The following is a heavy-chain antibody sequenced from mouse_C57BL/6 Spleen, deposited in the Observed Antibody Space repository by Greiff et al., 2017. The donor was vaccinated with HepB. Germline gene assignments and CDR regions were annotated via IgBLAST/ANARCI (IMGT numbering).Heavy chain of an antibody. J-gene: IGHJ3*01. CDR2: ISSGGSYT. CDR3: ERQGITTVVATKFAY. D-gene: IGHD1-1*01. Sequence: EVQLVESGGDLVKPGGSLKLSCAASGFTFSSYGMSWVRQTPDKRLEWVATISSGGSYTYYPDSVKGRFTISRDNAKNTLYLQMSSLKSEDTAMYYCERQGITTVVATKFAYWGQGTLVTVSS. CDR1: GFTFSSYG. V-gene: IGHV5-6*01.